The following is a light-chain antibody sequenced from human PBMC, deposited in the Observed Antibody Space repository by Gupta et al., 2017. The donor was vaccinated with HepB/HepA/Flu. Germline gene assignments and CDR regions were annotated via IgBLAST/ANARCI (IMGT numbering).Light chain of an antibody. J-gene: IGKJ2*04. Sequence: IGWTRSRLPLPVTPGEQAPISCRSSPGLRHSNGYNHLYWYLQKPGQSPPLLIYLGSNRASGVPDRFSGSGSGTDFTLKISIVEAEDVGVYYCMQALQAPHMCSFGQGTKLEIK. V-gene: IGKV2-28*01. CDR2: LGS. CDR3: MQALQAPHMCS. CDR1: PGLRHSNGYNH.